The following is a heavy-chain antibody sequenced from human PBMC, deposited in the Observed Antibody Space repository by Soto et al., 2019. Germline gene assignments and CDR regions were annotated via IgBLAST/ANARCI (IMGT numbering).Heavy chain of an antibody. CDR1: GGSISSTNW. J-gene: IGHJ4*02. D-gene: IGHD6-13*01. CDR3: AFPATADFDY. Sequence: QVQLQESGPGLVKPSGTLSLTCAVSGGSISSTNWWTWVRQSPGRGLERIGEIYHSGTTNYRPSLKSRVNIAVDMSTNHLSLTLISVTAADTAVYYCAFPATADFDYWGKGILVTVSS. CDR2: IYHSGTT. V-gene: IGHV4-4*02.